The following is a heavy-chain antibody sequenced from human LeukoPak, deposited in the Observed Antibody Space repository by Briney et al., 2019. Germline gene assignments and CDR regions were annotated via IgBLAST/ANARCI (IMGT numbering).Heavy chain of an antibody. CDR3: ARDLGVRDAFDI. Sequence: ASVKVSCKASGGTFSSYAISWVRQAPGQGLEWMGGIIPIFGTANYAQKFRGRVTITADKSTSTVYMELSSLRSEDTAVYYCARDLGVRDAFDIWGQGTMVTVSS. J-gene: IGHJ3*02. D-gene: IGHD3-10*01. CDR2: IIPIFGTA. V-gene: IGHV1-69*06. CDR1: GGTFSSYA.